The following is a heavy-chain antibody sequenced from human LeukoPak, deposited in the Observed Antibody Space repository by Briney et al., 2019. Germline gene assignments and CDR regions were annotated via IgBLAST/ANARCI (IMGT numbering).Heavy chain of an antibody. CDR1: GGSISSYY. Sequence: SETLSLTCTVSGGSISSYYWSWIRQPPGKGLEWIGYIYYSGSTNYNPSLKSRVTISVDTSKNQFSLKLSSVTAADTAVYYCVRDSYSLAYYYDSSGYRDAFDIWGQGTMVTVSS. CDR3: VRDSYSLAYYYDSSGYRDAFDI. CDR2: IYYSGST. J-gene: IGHJ3*02. D-gene: IGHD3-22*01. V-gene: IGHV4-59*01.